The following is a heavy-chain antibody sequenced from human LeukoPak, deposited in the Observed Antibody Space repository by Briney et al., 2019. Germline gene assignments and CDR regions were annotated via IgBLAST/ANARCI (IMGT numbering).Heavy chain of an antibody. D-gene: IGHD4-17*01. J-gene: IGHJ4*02. CDR1: GGSISSYY. Sequence: KPSETLSLTCTVSGGSISSYYWSWIRQPPGKGLEWIGYIYYSGSTNYNPSLKSRVTISVDTSKNQFSLKLSSVTAADTAVYYCARVPGNGDYHFDYWGQGTLVTVSS. CDR3: ARVPGNGDYHFDY. CDR2: IYYSGST. V-gene: IGHV4-59*01.